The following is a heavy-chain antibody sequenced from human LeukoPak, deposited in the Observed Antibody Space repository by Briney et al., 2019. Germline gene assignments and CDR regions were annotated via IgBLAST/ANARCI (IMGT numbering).Heavy chain of an antibody. D-gene: IGHD4-17*01. Sequence: ASVKVSCKASGYTFTGYYMHWVRQAPRQGLEWMGWINPNSGGTNYAQEFQGRVTMTRDTSISTAYMELSRLRSDDTAVYYCARAYGTKGAFDIWGQGTMVTVSS. CDR2: INPNSGGT. CDR3: ARAYGTKGAFDI. J-gene: IGHJ3*02. V-gene: IGHV1-2*02. CDR1: GYTFTGYY.